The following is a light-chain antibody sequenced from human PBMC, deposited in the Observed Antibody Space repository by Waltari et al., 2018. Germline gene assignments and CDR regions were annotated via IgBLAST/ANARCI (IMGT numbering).Light chain of an antibody. CDR3: ASFAGSNTL. CDR2: GVS. Sequence: QSALTQPPSASGSPGQSVTMSCTGTSTDVGVYNYISWYQQHPGKAPKLWIYGVSERPSGAPARFSGSKSGNTASLTVSGLQPEEEADYYCASFAGSNTLFGGGTKLTVL. V-gene: IGLV2-8*01. CDR1: STDVGVYNY. J-gene: IGLJ2*01.